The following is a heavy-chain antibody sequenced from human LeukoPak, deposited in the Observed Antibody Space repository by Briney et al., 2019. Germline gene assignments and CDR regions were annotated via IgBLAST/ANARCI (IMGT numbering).Heavy chain of an antibody. CDR2: ISGSGGST. CDR3: AKGYYDYVWGSYYFDY. Sequence: GGSLRLSCAASGFTFSSYAMSWVRQAPGKGLEWVSAISGSGGSTYYADSVKGRFTISRDNSKNTLYLLMNSLRAEDTAVYYCAKGYYDYVWGSYYFDYWGQGTLVTVSS. V-gene: IGHV3-23*01. CDR1: GFTFSSYA. J-gene: IGHJ4*02. D-gene: IGHD3-16*01.